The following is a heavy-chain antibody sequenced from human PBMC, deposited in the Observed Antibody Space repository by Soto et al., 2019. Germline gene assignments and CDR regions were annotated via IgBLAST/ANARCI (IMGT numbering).Heavy chain of an antibody. Sequence: QVQLVQSGAEVKKPGSSVKVSCKASGGTFSSYAISWVRQAPGQGLEWMGGIIPIFGTANYAQKFQGRVTITADKSTSTAYMELSSLRSEDTAVYYCASGPPNIVVVPAAIGGSRRRYYYGMDVWGQGTTVTVSS. CDR2: IIPIFGTA. CDR3: ASGPPNIVVVPAAIGGSRRRYYYGMDV. V-gene: IGHV1-69*06. CDR1: GGTFSSYA. D-gene: IGHD2-2*02. J-gene: IGHJ6*02.